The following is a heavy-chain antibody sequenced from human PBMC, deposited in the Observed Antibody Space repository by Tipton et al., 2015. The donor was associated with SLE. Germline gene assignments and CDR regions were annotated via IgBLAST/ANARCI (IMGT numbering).Heavy chain of an antibody. V-gene: IGHV3-30*03. D-gene: IGHD2-15*01. J-gene: IGHJ1*01. CDR2: IQSDGSNK. CDR3: ARDLGGFSGSSCFFD. CDR1: GFTFSHYG. Sequence: SLRLSCAASGFTFSHYGMHWFRQAPGKGLEGTAAIQSDGSNKYYADSVKGRFTISRDNSKNTLYLQMNSLRVEDTAVYYCARDLGGFSGSSCFFDWGQRSLVTVSS.